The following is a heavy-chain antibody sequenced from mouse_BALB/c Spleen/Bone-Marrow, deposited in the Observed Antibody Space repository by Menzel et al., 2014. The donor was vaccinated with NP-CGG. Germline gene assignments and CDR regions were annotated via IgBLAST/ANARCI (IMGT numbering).Heavy chain of an antibody. J-gene: IGHJ2*01. Sequence: LKDSGSELVRPGASVKLSCKASGYTFTSYWMHWVKQRLGQGLEWIGNISPGSGATTYDEKFKSKATLTVDTSSSTAYMHLTSLTSEDSAIYYCTRIFDYWGQGTTLTVSS. CDR2: ISPGSGAT. V-gene: IGHV1S22*01. CDR1: GYTFTSYW. CDR3: TRIFDY.